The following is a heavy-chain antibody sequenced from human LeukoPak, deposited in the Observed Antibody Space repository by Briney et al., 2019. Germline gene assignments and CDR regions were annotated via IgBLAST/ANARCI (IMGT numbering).Heavy chain of an antibody. V-gene: IGHV4-59*08. CDR3: ARKTYCSGGRCYGENWFDP. Sequence: SETLSLTCTVTGGSISGYHWNWIRLSPGKGLEWTANIFYTGNADYNPSLESRVTISVDTSKNEIYLTLSSVTAADTAIYYCARKTYCSGGRCYGENWFDPWGQGTLVTVSS. CDR1: GGSISGYH. D-gene: IGHD2-15*01. CDR2: IFYTGNA. J-gene: IGHJ5*02.